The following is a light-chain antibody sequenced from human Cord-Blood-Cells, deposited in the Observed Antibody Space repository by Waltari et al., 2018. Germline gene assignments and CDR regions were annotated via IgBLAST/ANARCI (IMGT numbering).Light chain of an antibody. CDR2: DVS. CDR3: SSYTSSSTLVV. V-gene: IGLV2-14*01. J-gene: IGLJ2*01. Sequence: QSALTQPASVSGSPGQSITISCTGTSSAVGGYNYVSWYQQHPGKAPKLMIYDVSNRPSGVSNRFSDSKSGNTASLTISGLQAEDEADYYCSSYTSSSTLVVFGGGTKLTVL. CDR1: SSAVGGYNY.